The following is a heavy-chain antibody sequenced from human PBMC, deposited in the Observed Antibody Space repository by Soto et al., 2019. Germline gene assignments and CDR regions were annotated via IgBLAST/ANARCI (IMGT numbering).Heavy chain of an antibody. CDR3: TTQDLLCFGEPRHYYYYVMDV. V-gene: IGHV3-15*07. J-gene: IGHJ6*02. D-gene: IGHD3-10*01. CDR1: GFTFSNAW. Sequence: PGGSLRLSCAASGFTFSNAWMNWVRQAPGKGLEWVGRIKSKTDGGTTDYAAPVKGRFTISRDDSKNTLYLQMNSLKTEDTAVYYCTTQDLLCFGEPRHYYYYVMDVWGQGTTDTVSS. CDR2: IKSKTDGGTT.